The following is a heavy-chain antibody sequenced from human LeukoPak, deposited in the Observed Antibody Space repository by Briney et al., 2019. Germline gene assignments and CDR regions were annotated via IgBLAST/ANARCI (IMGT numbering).Heavy chain of an antibody. CDR2: IIPIFGTA. J-gene: IGHJ5*02. Sequence: SVKVSCKASGGTFSSYAISWVRQAPGQGLEWMGGIIPIFGTANYAQKLQGRVTMTTDTSTSTAYMKLRSLRSDDTAVYYCARDLHYYDSSGSNWFDPWGQGTLVTVSS. D-gene: IGHD3-22*01. V-gene: IGHV1-69*05. CDR3: ARDLHYYDSSGSNWFDP. CDR1: GGTFSSYA.